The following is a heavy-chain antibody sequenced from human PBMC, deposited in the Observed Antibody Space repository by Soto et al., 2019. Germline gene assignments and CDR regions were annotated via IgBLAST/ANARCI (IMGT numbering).Heavy chain of an antibody. CDR2: IIPIFGTA. V-gene: IGHV1-69*13. D-gene: IGHD1-7*01. CDR1: GGTFSSYA. Sequence: SVKVSCKASGGTFSSYAISWVRQAPGQGLEWMRGIIPIFGTANYAQKFQGRVTITADESTSTAYVELSSLRSEDTAVYYCARDLELMRAFAIWGQGTMVTFSS. CDR3: ARDLELMRAFAI. J-gene: IGHJ3*02.